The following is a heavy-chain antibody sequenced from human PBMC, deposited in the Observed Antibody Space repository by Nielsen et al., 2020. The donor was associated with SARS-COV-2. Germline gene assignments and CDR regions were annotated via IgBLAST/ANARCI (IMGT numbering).Heavy chain of an antibody. J-gene: IGHJ4*02. CDR2: VSRDGSDT. D-gene: IGHD3-3*01. Sequence: GGSLRLSCASSGFTFPNYGMHWVRQVAGKGLEWVAIVSRDGSDTFYVDSVKGRFTISRDNSKNTVYLQMNSLRAEDTAVYHCAKDVWSGAHQIGPDYWGQGTLVTVSS. CDR1: GFTFPNYG. CDR3: AKDVWSGAHQIGPDY. V-gene: IGHV3-30*18.